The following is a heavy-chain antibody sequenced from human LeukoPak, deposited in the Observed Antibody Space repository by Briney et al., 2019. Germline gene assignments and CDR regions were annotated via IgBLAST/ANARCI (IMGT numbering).Heavy chain of an antibody. V-gene: IGHV3-30*03. J-gene: IGHJ4*02. D-gene: IGHD4-17*01. Sequence: PGGSLRLSCAASGFIFSNYGMHWVRQAPDKGLEWVAVISYDGSNKYYADSVKGRFTISRDNSKNTLYLQMTSLRVEDTAVYYCSRGVEYGDYVGIGFWGQGTLVTVCS. CDR2: ISYDGSNK. CDR3: SRGVEYGDYVGIGF. CDR1: GFIFSNYG.